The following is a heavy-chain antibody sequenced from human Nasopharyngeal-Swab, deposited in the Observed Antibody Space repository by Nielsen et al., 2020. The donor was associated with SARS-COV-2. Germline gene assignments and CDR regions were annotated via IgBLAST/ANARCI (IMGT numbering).Heavy chain of an antibody. CDR3: ARVSWEGPYYYYYMDV. V-gene: IGHV4-31*02. D-gene: IGHD1-26*01. Sequence: WIRQPPGKGLEWIGYIYYGGSTYYNPSLKSRVTISVDTSKNQFSLKLSSVTAADTAVYYCARVSWEGPYYYYYMDVWGKGTTVTVSS. J-gene: IGHJ6*03. CDR2: IYYGGST.